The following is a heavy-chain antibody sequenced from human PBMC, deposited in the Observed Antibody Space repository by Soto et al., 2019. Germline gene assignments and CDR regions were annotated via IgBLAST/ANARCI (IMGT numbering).Heavy chain of an antibody. CDR3: AKNQGVELVPLATVDWFDP. D-gene: IGHD1-26*01. CDR2: IIDDGGRA. CDR1: GFTFNRYA. V-gene: IGHV3-23*01. Sequence: PGGSLRLSCSASGFTFNRYAMSWVCKAPGKGLEWVSAIIDDGGRAYYADSVKGRFTISRDNFKNTLSLQMNSLRAEDTAVYHCAKNQGVELVPLATVDWFDPWGQGSVVTVSS. J-gene: IGHJ5*02.